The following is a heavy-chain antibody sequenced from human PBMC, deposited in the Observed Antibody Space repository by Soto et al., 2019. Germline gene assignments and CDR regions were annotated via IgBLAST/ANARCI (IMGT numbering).Heavy chain of an antibody. J-gene: IGHJ4*02. CDR2: MSRSSRYI. CDR3: ARSGGVAATLANYFDY. Sequence: EVQLVESGGGMVKPGGSLRLSCAASGFTFNSYSMNWVRQAPGKGLEWVSSMSRSSRYIYYADSVKGRITISRDNAKNSVYLQMNSLRAEDTAMYYRARSGGVAATLANYFDYWGQGTLVSVSS. CDR1: GFTFNSYS. D-gene: IGHD2-15*01. V-gene: IGHV3-21*01.